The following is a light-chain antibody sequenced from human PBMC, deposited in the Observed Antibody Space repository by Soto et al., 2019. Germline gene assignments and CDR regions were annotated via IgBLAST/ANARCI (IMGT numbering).Light chain of an antibody. CDR3: QSYDGGVGGYV. J-gene: IGLJ1*01. CDR1: SSNIGAPYD. V-gene: IGLV1-40*01. Sequence: QSVLTQPPSVSGTPGQTGVIPCRGSSSNIGAPYDVNWYRQLPVTVPRVLVYGNVNRPSGVPERFSGFMSATTATLAITGLHAEEEADDSCQSYDGGVGGYVFGTGTKVTVL. CDR2: GNV.